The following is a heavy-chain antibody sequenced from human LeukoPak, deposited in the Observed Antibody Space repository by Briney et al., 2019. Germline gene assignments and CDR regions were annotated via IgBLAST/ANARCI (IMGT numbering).Heavy chain of an antibody. J-gene: IGHJ4*02. V-gene: IGHV4-59*01. CDR3: AKTANYDSSGYYYVDY. D-gene: IGHD3-22*01. CDR2: IYYSGST. Sequence: SETLSLTCTVSGGSISSYYWSWIRQPPGKGLEWVGYIYYSGSTNYNPSLKSRVTISVDTSKHQFSLKLSSVTAADTAVYYCAKTANYDSSGYYYVDYWGQGTLVTVSS. CDR1: GGSISSYY.